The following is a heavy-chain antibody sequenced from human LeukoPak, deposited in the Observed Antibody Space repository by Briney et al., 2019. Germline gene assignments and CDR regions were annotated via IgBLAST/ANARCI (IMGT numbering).Heavy chain of an antibody. CDR2: IYTSGST. V-gene: IGHV4-4*07. CDR1: GGSISSYY. J-gene: IGHJ4*02. Sequence: SETLSLTCTVSGGSISSYYWSWIRQPAGKGLEWIGRIYTSGSTNYNPSLKSRVTMSVDTSKNQFSLKLSSVTAADTAVYYCARGDDSSGYYYLGYWGQGTLVTVSS. CDR3: ARGDDSSGYYYLGY. D-gene: IGHD3-22*01.